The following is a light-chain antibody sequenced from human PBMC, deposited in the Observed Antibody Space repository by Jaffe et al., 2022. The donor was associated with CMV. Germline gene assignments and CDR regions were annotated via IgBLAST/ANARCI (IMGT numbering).Light chain of an antibody. V-gene: IGKV1-39*01. CDR2: STS. CDR3: QQSYSIPFT. CDR1: QTVANY. Sequence: DIQMTQAPSSLSASVGDRVTITCRASQTVANYLNWYVKRSGEAPRLLISSTSTLQTGVPSRFSGSGSGADFTLTINTLQPEDFATYYCQQSYSIPFTFGPGTTVDIK. J-gene: IGKJ3*01.